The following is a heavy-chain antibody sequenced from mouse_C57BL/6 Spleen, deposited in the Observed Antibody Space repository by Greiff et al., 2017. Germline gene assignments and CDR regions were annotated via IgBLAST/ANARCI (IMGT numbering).Heavy chain of an antibody. D-gene: IGHD1-1*01. CDR3: ARSHYYGSSYWYFDG. Sequence: QVHVKQPGTELVKPGASVKLSCKASGYTFTSYWMHWVKQRPGQGLEWIGNINPSNGGTNYNEKFKSKATLTVDKSSSTAYMQLSSLTSEDSAVYYCARSHYYGSSYWYFDGWGTRTTVTVSS. V-gene: IGHV1-53*01. CDR1: GYTFTSYW. J-gene: IGHJ1*03. CDR2: INPSNGGT.